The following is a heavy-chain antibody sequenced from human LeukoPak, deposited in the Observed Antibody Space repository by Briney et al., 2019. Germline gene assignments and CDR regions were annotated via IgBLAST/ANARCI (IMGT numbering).Heavy chain of an antibody. CDR3: ASGRVGATTKGTFDY. D-gene: IGHD1-26*01. J-gene: IGHJ4*02. Sequence: PSETLSLTCAVYGGSFSGYYWSWIRQPPGKGLEWIGEINHSGSTNYNPSLKSRVTISVDTSKNQFSLKLSSVTAADTAVYYCASGRVGATTKGTFDYWGQGTLVTVSS. CDR1: GGSFSGYY. CDR2: INHSGST. V-gene: IGHV4-34*01.